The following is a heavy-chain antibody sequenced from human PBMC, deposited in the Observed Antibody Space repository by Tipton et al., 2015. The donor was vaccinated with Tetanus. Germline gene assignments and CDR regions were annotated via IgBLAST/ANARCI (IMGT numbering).Heavy chain of an antibody. CDR3: ARMQRYGMDV. V-gene: IGHV4-4*07. D-gene: IGHD6-25*01. CDR2: IYTSEST. CDR1: GDPMNDFY. J-gene: IGHJ6*02. Sequence: TLSLTCTVSGDPMNDFYWSWIRQPAGKGLEWIGRIYTSESTNYNPSLKSRVTMSVDTSKNQFSLKLSSVTAADTAVYYCARMQRYGMDVWGHGTTVTVSS.